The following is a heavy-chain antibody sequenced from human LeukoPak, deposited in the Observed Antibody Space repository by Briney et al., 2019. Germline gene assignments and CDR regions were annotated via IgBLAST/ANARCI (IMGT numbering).Heavy chain of an antibody. V-gene: IGHV3-23*01. Sequence: VGTLRLSCAASGFTLSDYPMTWVRQAPGKGLQGVSLFARGSLDTYYADPVRGGFTVPRTNDKNTFYLKMNSLMAQARAVYYCPRRGYESSGPKYYFDHWGQGILVTVSS. CDR2: FARGSLDT. CDR1: GFTLSDYP. J-gene: IGHJ4*02. CDR3: PRRGYESSGPKYYFDH. D-gene: IGHD3-22*01.